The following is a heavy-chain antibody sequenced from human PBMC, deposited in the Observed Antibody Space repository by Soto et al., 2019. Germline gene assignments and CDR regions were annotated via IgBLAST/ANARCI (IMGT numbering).Heavy chain of an antibody. J-gene: IGHJ6*02. CDR1: GFPFGDYA. CDR2: IRSKAYGGTT. D-gene: IGHD3-9*01. Sequence: PGGSLRLSCTASGFPFGDYAMSWVRQAPGKGLEWVGFIRSKAYGGTTEYAASVKGRFTISRDDSKSIAYLQMNSLKTEDTAVYYCRGYFDWLLWNQYYGMDVWGQGNKVTVSS. V-gene: IGHV3-49*04. CDR3: RGYFDWLLWNQYYGMDV.